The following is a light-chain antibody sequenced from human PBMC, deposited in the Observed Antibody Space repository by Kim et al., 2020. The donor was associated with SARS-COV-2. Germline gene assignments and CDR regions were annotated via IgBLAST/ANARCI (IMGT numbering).Light chain of an antibody. V-gene: IGKV1-39*01. Sequence: DIQMTQSPSSLSASVGDRVTITCLASQSISSYLNWYQQKPGKAPKLLIYAASSLQSGVPSRFSGSGSGTDFTLTISSLQPEDFATYYCQQSYSTPPLTFGGGTKVDIK. CDR2: AAS. CDR1: QSISSY. CDR3: QQSYSTPPLT. J-gene: IGKJ4*01.